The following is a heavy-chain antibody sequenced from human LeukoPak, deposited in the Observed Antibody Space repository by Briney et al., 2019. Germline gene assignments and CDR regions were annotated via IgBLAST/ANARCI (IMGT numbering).Heavy chain of an antibody. CDR2: VHHDGTT. Sequence: PSETLSLTCVAHGGSFNGYYWSWIRQPPGKGLEWIGEVHHDGTTKYNPSLKSRVGIVVDTSTHQFSLNLTSVTAADTAVYFCARLRPNGVTRTGPSHWGQGTLVTVSS. CDR1: GGSFNGYY. J-gene: IGHJ4*02. V-gene: IGHV4-34*01. D-gene: IGHD2-8*01. CDR3: ARLRPNGVTRTGPSH.